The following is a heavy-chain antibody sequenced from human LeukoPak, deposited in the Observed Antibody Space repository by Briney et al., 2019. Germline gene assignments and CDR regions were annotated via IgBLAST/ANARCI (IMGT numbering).Heavy chain of an antibody. V-gene: IGHV1-2*02. CDR3: ARAGYSDYDYPLDGFDI. CDR2: INTNSGGT. CDR1: GYTFIDYY. D-gene: IGHD5-12*01. J-gene: IGHJ3*02. Sequence: ASVKVSCKASGYTFIDYYIHWVRHAPGQGLEWMGWINTNSGGTLYAQKFQGRVNMTTDTSISTAYMEVRWLRSEDTAVYYCARAGYSDYDYPLDGFDIWGQGTMVTVSS.